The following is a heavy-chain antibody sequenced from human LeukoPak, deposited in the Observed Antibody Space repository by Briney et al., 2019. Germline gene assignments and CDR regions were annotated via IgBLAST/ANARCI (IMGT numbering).Heavy chain of an antibody. V-gene: IGHV4-4*07. J-gene: IGHJ3*02. Sequence: KPSETLSLTCTVSGGSISSYYWSWIRQPAGKGLEWIGRIYTSGSTNYNPSLKSRVTMSVDTSKNQFSLNLNSVTAADTAVYSCARGFDGRNAFDIWGQGTMVTVSS. CDR3: ARGFDGRNAFDI. D-gene: IGHD3-9*01. CDR2: IYTSGST. CDR1: GGSISSYY.